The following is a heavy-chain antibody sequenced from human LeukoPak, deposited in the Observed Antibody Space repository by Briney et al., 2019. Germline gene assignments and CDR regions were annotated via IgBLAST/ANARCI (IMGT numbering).Heavy chain of an antibody. J-gene: IGHJ4*02. CDR1: GFSFSTSS. CDR3: ARDRAFYDYIWGSRHLDS. D-gene: IGHD3-16*01. V-gene: IGHV3-21*06. CDR2: ISSSTTYI. Sequence: GGSLRLSCTASGFSFSTSSMNWVRQAPGKGLQWVSSISSSTTYIYYADSVRGRFTISRDNAKNSLYLQMSSLRVEDTAVYYCARDRAFYDYIWGSRHLDSWGQGTLVTVSS.